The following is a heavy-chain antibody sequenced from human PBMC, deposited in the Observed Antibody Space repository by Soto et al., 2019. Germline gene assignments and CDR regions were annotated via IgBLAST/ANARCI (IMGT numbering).Heavy chain of an antibody. CDR3: ARDPFYGALDY. D-gene: IGHD3-10*01. CDR1: GFTFSSYA. CDR2: ISDSGGST. Sequence: GGSLRLSCAASGFTFSSYAMSWVRQAPGKGLEWVSDISDSGGSTYYADSVKGRVTISRDNSKKSLYLQMNSLRAEDTAVYYCARDPFYGALDYWGLGTLVTVSS. V-gene: IGHV3-23*01. J-gene: IGHJ4*02.